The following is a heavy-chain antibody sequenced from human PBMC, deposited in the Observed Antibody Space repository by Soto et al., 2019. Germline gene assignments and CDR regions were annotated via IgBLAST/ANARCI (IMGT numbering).Heavy chain of an antibody. CDR3: AREGSWYAEGNCYYYGMDV. D-gene: IGHD6-13*01. CDR1: GFTFSRYS. CDR2: ISSSSSYI. J-gene: IGHJ6*02. Sequence: GGSLRLSCAASGFTFSRYSMNWVRQAPGKGLEWVSSISSSSSYIYYADSVKGRFTISRDNAKNSLYLQMNSLRAEDTAVYYCAREGSWYAEGNCYYYGMDVWGQGPTVTV. V-gene: IGHV3-21*01.